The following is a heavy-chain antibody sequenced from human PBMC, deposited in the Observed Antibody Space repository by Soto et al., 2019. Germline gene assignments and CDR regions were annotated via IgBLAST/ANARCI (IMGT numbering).Heavy chain of an antibody. CDR3: ATAPGYWGSAPLDY. V-gene: IGHV3-15*07. CDR1: GLTFSDAW. J-gene: IGHJ4*02. D-gene: IGHD7-27*01. CDR2: IRSQTDGGTT. Sequence: EVQLVESGGGLVKPGGSLRLSCAASGLTFSDAWMNWLRQVPGKGREWVARIRSQTDGGTTDYSAPVNGRFTISRDDSKNTLYLQMNSLKTEDTAIYYCATAPGYWGSAPLDYWGQGTLVTVSS.